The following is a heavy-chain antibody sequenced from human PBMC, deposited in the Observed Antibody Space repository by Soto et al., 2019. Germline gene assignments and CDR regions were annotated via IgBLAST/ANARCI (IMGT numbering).Heavy chain of an antibody. CDR1: GYTFTIYG. V-gene: IGHV1-18*01. CDR2: INAYNGNT. CDR3: EREGSSGRLGFDY. J-gene: IGHJ4*02. D-gene: IGHD6-19*01. Sequence: EASVKVSCKASGYTFTIYGISWVRQAPGQGLEWMGWINAYNGNTNYAQKLQGRVTMTTDTSTTTAYMELRSLRSADTAVYYCEREGSSGRLGFDYCGQGTLVTVSS.